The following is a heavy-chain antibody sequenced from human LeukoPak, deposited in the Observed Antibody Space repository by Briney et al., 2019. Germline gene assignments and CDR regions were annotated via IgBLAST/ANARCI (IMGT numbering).Heavy chain of an antibody. CDR1: GFTLSSYA. D-gene: IGHD6-13*01. J-gene: IGHJ4*02. CDR3: AKDLSSSWQIDY. CDR2: ITGSSDKT. Sequence: GGSLRLSCAASGFTLSSYAMNWVRQAPGKGLEWVSGITGSSDKTFYADSVKGRFTISRDSSKNTMYLQMNSLRGEDSAVYYCAKDLSSSWQIDYWGQGTLVTVPS. V-gene: IGHV3-23*01.